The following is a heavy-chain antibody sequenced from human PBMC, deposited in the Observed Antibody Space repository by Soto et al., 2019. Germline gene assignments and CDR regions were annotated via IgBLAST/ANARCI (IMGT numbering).Heavy chain of an antibody. J-gene: IGHJ6*02. D-gene: IGHD2-21*02. CDR3: ASLGKYTVVTQDYYYGMDV. Sequence: QLQLQESGPGLVKPSETLSLTCTVSGGSISSSSYYWGWIRQPPGKGLAWIGSIYYSGSTYYNPSLKSRVTISVDTSKNQFSLKLSSVTAADTAVYYCASLGKYTVVTQDYYYGMDVWGQGTTVTVSS. V-gene: IGHV4-39*01. CDR2: IYYSGST. CDR1: GGSISSSSYY.